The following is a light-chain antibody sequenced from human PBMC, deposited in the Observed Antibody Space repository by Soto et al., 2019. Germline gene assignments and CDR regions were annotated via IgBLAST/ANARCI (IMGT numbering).Light chain of an antibody. CDR3: SSYAGSSNV. CDR2: EVN. J-gene: IGLJ1*01. CDR1: SSNIGGYNY. V-gene: IGLV2-8*01. Sequence: QSVLTQPPSVSGAPGQRVTISCTGSSSNIGGYNYVSWYQQHPGKAPKLMIYEVNKRPSGVPDRFSGSKSGNTASLTVSGLQAEDEADYYCSSYAGSSNVFGTGTKVPS.